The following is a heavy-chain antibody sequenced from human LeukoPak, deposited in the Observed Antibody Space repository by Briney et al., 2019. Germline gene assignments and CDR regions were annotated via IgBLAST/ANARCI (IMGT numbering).Heavy chain of an antibody. CDR3: ARVRRDGYNSLDY. Sequence: VKVSCKASGYTFTSYDINWVRQATGQGLEWVGWMNPNSGNTGYAQKFQGRVTMTRNTSISTAYMELSSLRSEDTAVYYCARVRRDGYNSLDYWGQGTLVTVSS. D-gene: IGHD5-24*01. V-gene: IGHV1-8*01. CDR1: GYTFTSYD. J-gene: IGHJ4*02. CDR2: MNPNSGNT.